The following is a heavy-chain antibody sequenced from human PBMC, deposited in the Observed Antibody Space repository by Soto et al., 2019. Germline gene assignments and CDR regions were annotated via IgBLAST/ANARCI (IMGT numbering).Heavy chain of an antibody. Sequence: GGSLRLSCAASGFTFSSYGMHWVRQAPGKGLEWVAVIWYDGSNKYYADSVKGRFTISRDNSKNTLYLQMNSLRAEDTAVYYCARASYDYSNYLPYYYYYYMDVWGKGTTVTVSS. CDR3: ARASYDYSNYLPYYYYYYMDV. V-gene: IGHV3-33*01. CDR1: GFTFSSYG. D-gene: IGHD4-4*01. J-gene: IGHJ6*03. CDR2: IWYDGSNK.